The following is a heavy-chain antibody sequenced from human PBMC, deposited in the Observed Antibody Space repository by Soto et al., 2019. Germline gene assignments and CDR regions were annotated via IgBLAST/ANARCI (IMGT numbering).Heavy chain of an antibody. Sequence: ASVKVSCKASGYTFTSYYMHWVRQAPGQGLEWMGIINPSGGSTSYAQKFQGRVTMTRDTSTSTVYMELSSLRSEDTAVYYCASVEYYYDSCGYQFDYWRQGTLVTVSS. CDR1: GYTFTSYY. D-gene: IGHD3-22*01. CDR3: ASVEYYYDSCGYQFDY. V-gene: IGHV1-46*01. J-gene: IGHJ4*02. CDR2: INPSGGST.